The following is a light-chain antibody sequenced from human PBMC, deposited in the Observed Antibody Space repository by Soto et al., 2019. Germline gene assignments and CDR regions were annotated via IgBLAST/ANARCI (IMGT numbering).Light chain of an antibody. CDR1: RTISSW. Sequence: DIQMAQSPSTLSGSVGDRVTITCRASRTISSWLAWYQQKPGKAPKLLIYKASTLKSGVPSRFSGSGSGTEFTLTISSLQPDDFETYYCQHYNSYSEALGQGTKVDIK. CDR2: KAS. CDR3: QHYNSYSEA. V-gene: IGKV1-5*03. J-gene: IGKJ1*01.